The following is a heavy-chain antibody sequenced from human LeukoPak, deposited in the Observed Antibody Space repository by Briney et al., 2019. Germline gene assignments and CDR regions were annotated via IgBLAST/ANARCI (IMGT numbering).Heavy chain of an antibody. CDR3: AKGRSYDSSGYNDY. J-gene: IGHJ4*02. CDR2: ISGGGGST. V-gene: IGHV3-23*01. Sequence: HPGGSLRLSCAASGFTFSSYAMSWVRQAPGKGLEWVSAISGGGGSTYYADSVKGRFTISRDNSKNTLYLQMNSLRAEDAAVYYCAKGRSYDSSGYNDYWGQGTLVTVSS. CDR1: GFTFSSYA. D-gene: IGHD3-22*01.